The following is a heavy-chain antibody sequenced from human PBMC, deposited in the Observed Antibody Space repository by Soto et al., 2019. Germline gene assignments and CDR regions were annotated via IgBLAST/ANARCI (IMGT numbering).Heavy chain of an antibody. CDR3: VRQSADSMLFDY. D-gene: IGHD3-16*01. J-gene: IGHJ4*02. V-gene: IGHV5-51*01. CDR2: IFPRDSDT. CDR1: GYTFTNYW. Sequence: GESLKISCKGSGYTFTNYWIGWVRQMPGKGLEWMGIIFPRDSDTRYSPSFQGQVTISADKSISTAYLQWSSLKASDTAMYYCVRQSADSMLFDYWGQGTLVTVSS.